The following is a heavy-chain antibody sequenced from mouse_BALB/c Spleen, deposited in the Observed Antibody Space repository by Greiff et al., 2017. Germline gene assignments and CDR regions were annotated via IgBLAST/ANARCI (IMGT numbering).Heavy chain of an antibody. CDR2: IYPGSGNT. Sequence: QVQLQQSGAELARPGASVKLSCKASGYTFTDYYINWVKQRTGQGLEWIGEIYPGSGNTYYNEKFKGKATLTADKSSSTAYMQLSSLTSEDSAVYFCARGRDYAMDYWGQGTSVTVSS. CDR3: ARGRDYAMDY. D-gene: IGHD6-1*01. CDR1: GYTFTDYY. V-gene: IGHV1-77*01. J-gene: IGHJ4*01.